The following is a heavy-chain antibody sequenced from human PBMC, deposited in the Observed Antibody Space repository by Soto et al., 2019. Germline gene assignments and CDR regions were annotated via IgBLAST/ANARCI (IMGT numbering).Heavy chain of an antibody. V-gene: IGHV3-30*03. CDR3: ATDLAVYRGSYYGYYYYGMDV. CDR2: ISYDGSNK. CDR1: GFTFSSYG. D-gene: IGHD1-26*01. Sequence: QVPLVESGGGVVQPGRSLRLSCAASGFTFSSYGMHWVRQAPGKGLEWVAVISYDGSNKYYADSVKGRFIISRDNSKNTLYLHMNILRAQDTAVYYCATDLAVYRGSYYGYYYYGMDVWGQGTTVTVSS. J-gene: IGHJ6*02.